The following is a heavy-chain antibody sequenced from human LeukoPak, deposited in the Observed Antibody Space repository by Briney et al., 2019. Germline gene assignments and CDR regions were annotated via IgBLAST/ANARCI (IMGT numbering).Heavy chain of an antibody. CDR1: RFIFRNYD. CDR3: ARGGRSNSGQYSFDC. CDR2: SGFTGDT. J-gene: IGHJ4*02. V-gene: IGHV3-13*01. D-gene: IGHD2/OR15-2a*01. Sequence: GGSLRLSCAASRFIFRNYDIYWVRQVTGKGLEWVSISGFTGDTNYAASVKGRFTVSRENAKNMLYLEMNSLRVEDTAFYYCARGGRSNSGQYSFDCWGQETLVTVSS.